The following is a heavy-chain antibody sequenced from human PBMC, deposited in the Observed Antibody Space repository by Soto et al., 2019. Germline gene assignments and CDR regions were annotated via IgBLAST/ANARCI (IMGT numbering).Heavy chain of an antibody. CDR1: GVSISSYY. CDR2: IYYSGST. CDR3: ARAVSYSATPASDPQAFGF. V-gene: IGHV4-59*01. D-gene: IGHD2-21*01. Sequence: SETLSLTCTVSGVSISSYYWSWIRQPPGKGLEWIGYIYYSGSTNYNPSLKSRVTISVDTSKNQFSLKLSSVTAADTAVYYCARAVSYSATPASDPQAFGFWGQGTLVTVSS. J-gene: IGHJ4*02.